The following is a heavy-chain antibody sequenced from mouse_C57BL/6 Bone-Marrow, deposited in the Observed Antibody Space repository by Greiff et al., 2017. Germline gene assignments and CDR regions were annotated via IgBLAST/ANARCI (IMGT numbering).Heavy chain of an antibody. D-gene: IGHD1-3*01. CDR2: IDPSDSET. J-gene: IGHJ4*01. Sequence: QVQLQQPGAELVRPGSSVKLSCKASGYPFTSSWMHWVKQRPIQGLEWIGNIDPSDSETHYNQMFKDKATLSVDKSSSTAYMQLSSLTSEDSAVYYCARKWAPMDYAMDYWGQGTSVTVSS. V-gene: IGHV1-52*01. CDR1: GYPFTSSW. CDR3: ARKWAPMDYAMDY.